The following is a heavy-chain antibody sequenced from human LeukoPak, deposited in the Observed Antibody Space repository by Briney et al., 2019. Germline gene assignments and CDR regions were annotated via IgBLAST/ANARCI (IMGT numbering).Heavy chain of an antibody. Sequence: GGSLRLSCAASGFTFSSYGMHWVRQAPGKGLEWVAVISYDGSNKYYADSVKGRFTISRDNSKNTLYLQMNSLRAEDTAVYYCAKNLRRYSNPNDAFDIWGEGTMVTVSS. J-gene: IGHJ3*02. CDR2: ISYDGSNK. CDR3: AKNLRRYSNPNDAFDI. D-gene: IGHD2-15*01. V-gene: IGHV3-30*18. CDR1: GFTFSSYG.